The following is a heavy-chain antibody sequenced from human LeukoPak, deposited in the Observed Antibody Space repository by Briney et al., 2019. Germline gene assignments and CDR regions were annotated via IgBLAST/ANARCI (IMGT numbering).Heavy chain of an antibody. Sequence: PGGSLRLSCAASAFTFSSCAMHWVRQAPGKGLEWVAVISYHGSNDGSNKHYAGSVKGRFTISRDNSKNTLYLQMNSLRAEDTAVYYCAKNSGSYIATWFDPWGQGTLVTVSS. CDR3: AKNSGSYIATWFDP. CDR2: ISYHGSNDGSNK. J-gene: IGHJ5*02. V-gene: IGHV3-30-3*01. D-gene: IGHD1-26*01. CDR1: AFTFSSCA.